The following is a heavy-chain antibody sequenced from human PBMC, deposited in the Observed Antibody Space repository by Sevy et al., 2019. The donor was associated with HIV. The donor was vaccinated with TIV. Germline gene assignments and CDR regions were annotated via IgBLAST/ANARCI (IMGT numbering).Heavy chain of an antibody. V-gene: IGHV3-23*01. J-gene: IGHJ6*02. Sequence: GGSLRLSCAASGFSLRSYAMSWVRQAPGKGLEWVSFISGSGGSTYYADSVKGRFTISRDNSKKTLYMQMNSLRVEDTAVYYCAKDVWFGELSGPYYYYGMDVWGQGTTVTVSS. D-gene: IGHD3-10*01. CDR1: GFSLRSYA. CDR3: AKDVWFGELSGPYYYYGMDV. CDR2: ISGSGGST.